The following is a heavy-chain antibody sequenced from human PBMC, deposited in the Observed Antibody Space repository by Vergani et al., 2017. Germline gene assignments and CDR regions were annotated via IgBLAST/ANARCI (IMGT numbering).Heavy chain of an antibody. D-gene: IGHD3-3*01. CDR1: GGSISSGSYY. V-gene: IGHV4-61*02. J-gene: IGHJ6*03. CDR2: IYTSGST. Sequence: QVQLQESGPGLVKPSQTLSLTCTVSGGSISSGSYYWSWIRQPAGKGLEWIGRIYTSGSTNYNPSLKSRVTISVDTSKNQFSLKLSSVTAADTAVYYCASTPRGFWSGYLYMDVWGKGTTVTVSS. CDR3: ASTPRGFWSGYLYMDV.